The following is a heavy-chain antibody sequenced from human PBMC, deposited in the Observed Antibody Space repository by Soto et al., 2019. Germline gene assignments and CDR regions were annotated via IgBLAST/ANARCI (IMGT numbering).Heavy chain of an antibody. Sequence: QVQLVESGGGVVQPGRSLRLSCAASGFTFSSYGMHWVRQAPGKGLEWVAVISYDGSNKYYADSVKGRFTISRDNSKNTLYLLMNSLRAEDTAVHYCAKDLRGGCCGYYYYYGMDVWGQGTTVTVSS. V-gene: IGHV3-30*18. CDR3: AKDLRGGCCGYYYYYGMDV. J-gene: IGHJ6*02. CDR2: ISYDGSNK. CDR1: GFTFSSYG. D-gene: IGHD2-15*01.